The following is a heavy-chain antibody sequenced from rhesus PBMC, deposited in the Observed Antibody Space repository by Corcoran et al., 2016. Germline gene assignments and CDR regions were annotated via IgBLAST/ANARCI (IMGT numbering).Heavy chain of an antibody. CDR3: ARTSLGD. CDR2: IYGRCSTT. V-gene: IGHV4S11*01. D-gene: IGHD7-45*01. Sequence: QVQLQESGPGLVKPLETLSLICAVSGGSISSIYWSWIRLAPGKGLDWIGVIYGRCSTTNYNPSLKRRVPLSGDTSKNHLSLKLSSVTAADTAVYYCARTSLGDWGPGVLVTVSS. J-gene: IGHJ5-1*01. CDR1: GGSISSIY.